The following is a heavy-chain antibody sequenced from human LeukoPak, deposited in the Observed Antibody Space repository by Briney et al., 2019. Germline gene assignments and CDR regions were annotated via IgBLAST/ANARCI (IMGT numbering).Heavy chain of an antibody. CDR3: ASTDYGDYDDAFDI. CDR1: GYTFTGYY. D-gene: IGHD4-17*01. J-gene: IGHJ3*02. Sequence: APVTVSFKASGYTFTGYYMHWVRQAPGQGREWMGWINPNSGGTNYAQKFQGRVAMTRDTSIGTAYMELSRLRSDDTAVYYCASTDYGDYDDAFDIWGQGTMVTVSS. V-gene: IGHV1-2*02. CDR2: INPNSGGT.